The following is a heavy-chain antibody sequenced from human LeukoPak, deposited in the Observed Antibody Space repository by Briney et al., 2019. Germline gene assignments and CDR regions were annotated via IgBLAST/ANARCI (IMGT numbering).Heavy chain of an antibody. CDR3: ITDVLPNPLGYSGYDY. J-gene: IGHJ4*02. Sequence: GGSLRLSCAASGFTFSNAWMSWVRQAPGKGLEWVGRIKSKTDGGTTDYAAPVKGRFTISRDDSKNTLYLQMNSLKTEDTAVYYCITDVLPNPLGYSGYDYWGQGTLVTVSS. V-gene: IGHV3-15*01. CDR2: IKSKTDGGTT. CDR1: GFTFSNAW. D-gene: IGHD5-12*01.